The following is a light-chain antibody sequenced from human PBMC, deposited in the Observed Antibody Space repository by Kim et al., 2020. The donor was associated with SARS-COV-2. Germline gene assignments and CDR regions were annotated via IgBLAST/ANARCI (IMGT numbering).Light chain of an antibody. J-gene: IGKJ4*01. Sequence: EIVLTQSPGTLSLSPGERATLSCRASQSVTSSSLAWYQQKPGQAPRLLIYGASNRATGIPDRFGGSGSGTDFTLTISRLKPEDFAVYYCQQYGSLVTFGGGTKLEI. CDR3: QQYGSLVT. CDR2: GAS. CDR1: QSVTSSS. V-gene: IGKV3-20*01.